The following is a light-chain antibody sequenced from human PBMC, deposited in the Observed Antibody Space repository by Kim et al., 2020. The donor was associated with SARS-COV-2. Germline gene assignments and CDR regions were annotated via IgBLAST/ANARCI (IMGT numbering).Light chain of an antibody. Sequence: DIQLTQSPSSLSASVGDRVTITCRASRGISTWFAWYQLKPEKAPKYLIYDASSLQSGVPSRFSGSGSWTDFTLTISRLQPEEFATYYCEQYESYPHTFGQGTKGEIK. CDR2: DAS. V-gene: IGKV1D-16*01. CDR3: EQYESYPHT. J-gene: IGKJ1*01. CDR1: RGISTW.